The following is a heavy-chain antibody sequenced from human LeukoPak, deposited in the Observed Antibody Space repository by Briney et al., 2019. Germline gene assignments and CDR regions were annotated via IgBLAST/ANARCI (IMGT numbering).Heavy chain of an antibody. Sequence: GGSLRLSCAASGFTFSSYAMSWVRQAPGKGLEWVSAISGSGGSTYYADSEKGRFTISRDNSKNTLYLQMNSLRAEDTAVYYCARAPYYDSSGYDFNLWGRGTLVTVSS. CDR2: ISGSGGST. J-gene: IGHJ2*01. V-gene: IGHV3-23*01. CDR3: ARAPYYDSSGYDFNL. CDR1: GFTFSSYA. D-gene: IGHD3-22*01.